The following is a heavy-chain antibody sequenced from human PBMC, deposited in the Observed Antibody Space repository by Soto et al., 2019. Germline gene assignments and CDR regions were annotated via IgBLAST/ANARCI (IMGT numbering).Heavy chain of an antibody. Sequence: EVQLVESGGGLVKPGGSLRLSCAASGFTFSNAWMNCVRQAPGNGLEWVGRIKSKTGGGTTEYAAPVNGRFTISRDDSKNTLYLQMNSLKTEDTGVYYCTTPLGQNDYGDYDVYYGMDVWGHGTTVTVCS. CDR3: TTPLGQNDYGDYDVYYGMDV. J-gene: IGHJ6*02. D-gene: IGHD4-17*01. CDR1: GFTFSNAW. CDR2: IKSKTGGGTT. V-gene: IGHV3-15*07.